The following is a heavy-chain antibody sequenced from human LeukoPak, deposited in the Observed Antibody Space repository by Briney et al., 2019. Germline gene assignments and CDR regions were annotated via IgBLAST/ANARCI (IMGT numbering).Heavy chain of an antibody. D-gene: IGHD6-13*01. CDR3: ASWAGAAAGFSGPVDY. CDR1: GFTFTSHS. J-gene: IGHJ4*02. Sequence: GGSLRLSCAASGFTFTSHSVHWVRHPPGKGLERVSHISSSSSATYYADSVKGRFTISRDNAKKSLFLQINSLRGEDTAVYYCASWAGAAAGFSGPVDYWGQGSLVTVSS. V-gene: IGHV3-48*01. CDR2: ISSSSSAT.